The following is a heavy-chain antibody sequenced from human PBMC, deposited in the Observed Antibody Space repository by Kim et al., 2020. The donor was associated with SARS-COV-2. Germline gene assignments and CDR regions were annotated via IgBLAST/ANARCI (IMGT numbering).Heavy chain of an antibody. Sequence: GESLKISCEASGFSFSSHWMGWVRQAPGMGLEWVAKIKEDGSEKYYVESVKGRSTVSRDNAKNSLYLQMNSLRSEDTAVYYCARDLYLSMDVWGQGTTVTVS. D-gene: IGHD3-16*01. CDR3: ARDLYLSMDV. V-gene: IGHV3-7*01. CDR1: GFSFSSHW. J-gene: IGHJ6*02. CDR2: IKEDGSEK.